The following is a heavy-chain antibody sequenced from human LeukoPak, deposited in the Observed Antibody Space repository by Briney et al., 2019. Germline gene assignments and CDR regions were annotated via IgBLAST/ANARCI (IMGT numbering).Heavy chain of an antibody. V-gene: IGHV1-69-2*01. Sequence: ASVKISCKVSRYTFTDYYMHWVQQAPGKGLEWMGLVDPEDGETIYAEKFQGRVTITADTSTDTAYMELSSLGSEDTAVYYCATGLQDYYGSGSYYNLGKVWGQGTLVTVSS. J-gene: IGHJ4*02. CDR1: RYTFTDYY. D-gene: IGHD3-10*01. CDR2: VDPEDGET. CDR3: ATGLQDYYGSGSYYNLGKV.